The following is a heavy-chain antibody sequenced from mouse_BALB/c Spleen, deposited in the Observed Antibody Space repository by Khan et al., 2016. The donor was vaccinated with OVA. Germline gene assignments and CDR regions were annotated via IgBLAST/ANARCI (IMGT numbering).Heavy chain of an antibody. J-gene: IGHJ2*01. CDR3: ATSYFYAYYFDY. CDR2: ISGDSNTI. D-gene: IGHD1-1*01. CDR1: GFTFNSYG. V-gene: IGHV5-17*02. Sequence: EVELVESGGGLVQPGGSRKLSCVASGFTFNSYGMHWVRQAPEKGLEWVAYISGDSNTIYYTDTVKGRFTISRDNPKNTLFLQMTSLMSEDTAMYYCATSYFYAYYFDYWGPGTTLTVS.